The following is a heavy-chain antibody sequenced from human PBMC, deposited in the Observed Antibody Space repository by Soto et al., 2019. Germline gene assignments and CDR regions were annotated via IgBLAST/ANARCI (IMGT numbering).Heavy chain of an antibody. Sequence: EVQLLESGGGLVQPGGSLRLSCAASGFTFSSYAMSWVRQAPGKGLEWVSAISGSGGSTYYADSVKGRFTISRDNSQNTLYLQMNSLRAEDTAVYYCAKLSRYCSGGSCNYYFDYWGQGTLVTVSS. CDR3: AKLSRYCSGGSCNYYFDY. J-gene: IGHJ4*02. CDR1: GFTFSSYA. D-gene: IGHD2-15*01. V-gene: IGHV3-23*01. CDR2: ISGSGGST.